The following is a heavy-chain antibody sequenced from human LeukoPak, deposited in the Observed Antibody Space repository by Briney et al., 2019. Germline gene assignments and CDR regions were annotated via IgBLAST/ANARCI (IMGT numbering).Heavy chain of an antibody. CDR1: VFTFITYY. CDR2: ITCSSSYI. D-gene: IGHD6-6*01. Sequence: GSLTLTVVASVFTFITYYMNWVHHAPGKGLEWVSFITCSSSYIYYTDSVKGRFTISRDNAKNSLFLQMNSLRDEDTAVSYCASGFSSSPYFDYWGQGTLVTVSS. CDR3: ASGFSSSPYFDY. V-gene: IGHV3-21*01. J-gene: IGHJ4*02.